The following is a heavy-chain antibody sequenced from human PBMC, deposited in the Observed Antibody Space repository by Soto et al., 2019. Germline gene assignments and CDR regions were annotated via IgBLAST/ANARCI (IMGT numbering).Heavy chain of an antibody. CDR3: ARGTWDLRFDP. V-gene: IGHV4-34*01. CDR1: GASFSDNW. Sequence: SETLSLTCAVYGASFSDNWWSWVRQPPGKGLEWIGEVNHDGETNYKPSLNSRVSISLDTSKNQFSLRLTSVTAADTAVYYCARGTWDLRFDPWGQGTPVTVSS. J-gene: IGHJ5*02. D-gene: IGHD1-26*01. CDR2: VNHDGET.